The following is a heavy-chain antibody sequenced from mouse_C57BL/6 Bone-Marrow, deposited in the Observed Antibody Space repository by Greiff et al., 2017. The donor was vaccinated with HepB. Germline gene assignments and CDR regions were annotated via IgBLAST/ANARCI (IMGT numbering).Heavy chain of an antibody. CDR2: IYPGSGST. CDR1: GYTFTSYW. Sequence: QVQLQQPGAELVKPGASVKMSCKASGYTFTSYWITWVKQRPGQGLEWIGDIYPGSGSTNYNEKFKSKATLTVDTSSSTAYMQLSSLTSEDSAVYYCARRENWWLLSWFAYWGQGTLVTVSA. V-gene: IGHV1-55*01. CDR3: ARRENWWLLSWFAY. J-gene: IGHJ3*01. D-gene: IGHD2-3*01.